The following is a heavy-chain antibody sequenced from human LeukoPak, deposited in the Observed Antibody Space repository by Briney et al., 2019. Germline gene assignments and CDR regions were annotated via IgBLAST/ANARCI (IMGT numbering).Heavy chain of an antibody. CDR3: ATATFYATSGYFPS. J-gene: IGHJ5*02. CDR2: IRGSGDIT. D-gene: IGHD3-22*01. V-gene: IGHV3-23*01. Sequence: GGSLRLSCAASGFTFSSYAMSWVRQAPGKGLEWVSVIRGSGDITYYADSVKGRFTISRDNAKNTLHLQMNSLRDEDTAVYYCATATFYATSGYFPSWGQGTLVTVSS. CDR1: GFTFSSYA.